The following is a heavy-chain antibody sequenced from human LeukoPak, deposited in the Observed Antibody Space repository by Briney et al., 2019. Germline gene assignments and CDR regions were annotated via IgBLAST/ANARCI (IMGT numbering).Heavy chain of an antibody. CDR3: ARDNPYSSSWHIFDY. CDR1: GFTFSSYS. J-gene: IGHJ4*02. V-gene: IGHV3-21*01. CDR2: ISSSSSYI. D-gene: IGHD6-13*01. Sequence: GGSLRLSCAASGFTFSSYSMNWVRQAPGKGLEWVSSISSSSSYIYYADSVKGRFTISRDNAKNSLYLQMNSLRAEDTAVYYCARDNPYSSSWHIFDYWGQGTLVTVSS.